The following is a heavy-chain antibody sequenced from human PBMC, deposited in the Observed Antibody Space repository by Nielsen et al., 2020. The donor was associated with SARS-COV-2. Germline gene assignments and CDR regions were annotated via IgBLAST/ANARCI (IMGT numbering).Heavy chain of an antibody. CDR3: ARDLGDSYALDI. J-gene: IGHJ3*02. V-gene: IGHV1-69*13. Sequence: SVKVSCKSSGGTFSKYAIKWVRQAPGQGLEWMGGIIPIFGTTNYAQRFQDRDTITADESTSTAYMELSSLTSEDTAMYFCARDLGDSYALDIWGQGTLVTVSS. D-gene: IGHD3-16*01. CDR1: GGTFSKYA. CDR2: IIPIFGTT.